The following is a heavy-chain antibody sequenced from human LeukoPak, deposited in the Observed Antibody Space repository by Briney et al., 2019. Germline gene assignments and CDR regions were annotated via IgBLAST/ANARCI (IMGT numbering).Heavy chain of an antibody. Sequence: PGGSLRLSCTASGFTFGDYAMSWFRQAPGKGLEWVGFIRSKAYGGTTEYAASVEGRFTISRDDSKSIAYLQMNSLKTGDTAVYYCTRYIALDIVVVPAAIPDYWGQGTLVTVSS. CDR1: GFTFGDYA. J-gene: IGHJ4*02. V-gene: IGHV3-49*03. CDR3: TRYIALDIVVVPAAIPDY. D-gene: IGHD2-2*01. CDR2: IRSKAYGGTT.